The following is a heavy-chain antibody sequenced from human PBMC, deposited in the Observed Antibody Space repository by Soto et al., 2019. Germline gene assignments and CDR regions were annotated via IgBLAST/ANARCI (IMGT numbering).Heavy chain of an antibody. J-gene: IGHJ6*03. V-gene: IGHV3-74*01. CDR1: GFTFSNYW. CDR2: INADGSST. Sequence: VGSLRLSCAASGFTFSNYWMHWVRQAPGKGLVWVSRINADGSSTSYVDSVKGRFTISRDNAENTVYLQMNSLRAEDTAIYYCARAPDNPFYMDFWGRGPTVTVSS. CDR3: ARAPDNPFYMDF.